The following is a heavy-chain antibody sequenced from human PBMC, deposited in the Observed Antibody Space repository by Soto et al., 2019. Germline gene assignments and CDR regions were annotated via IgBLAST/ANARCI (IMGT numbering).Heavy chain of an antibody. D-gene: IGHD2-8*01. CDR1: GFTFSSYA. Sequence: PGGSLRLSCAASGFTFSSYAMSWVRQAPGKGLEWVSAISGSGGSTYYADSVKGRFTISRDNSKNTLYLQMNSLRAEDTAVYYCAKGEKMVYASTADYWGQGTLVTVSS. J-gene: IGHJ4*02. V-gene: IGHV3-23*01. CDR3: AKGEKMVYASTADY. CDR2: ISGSGGST.